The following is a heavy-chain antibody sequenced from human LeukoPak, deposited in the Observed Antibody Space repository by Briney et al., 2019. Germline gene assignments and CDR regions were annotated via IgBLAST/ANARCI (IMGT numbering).Heavy chain of an antibody. D-gene: IGHD1-1*01. CDR3: ARNWLRPYGMDV. V-gene: IGHV3-66*01. Sequence: GGSLRLSCAASGFTVSSNYMSWGRQAPGEGLEWVSVFYSGGSTFYADSVKGRFTISRDTSKNTLYLQMNSLRAEDTAVYYCARNWLRPYGMDVWGQGTTVTVSS. CDR1: GFTVSSNY. J-gene: IGHJ6*02. CDR2: FYSGGST.